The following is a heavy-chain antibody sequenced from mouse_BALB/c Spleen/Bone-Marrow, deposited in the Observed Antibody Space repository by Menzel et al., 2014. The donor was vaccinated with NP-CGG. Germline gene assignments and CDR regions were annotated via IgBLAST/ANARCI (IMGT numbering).Heavy chain of an antibody. Sequence: EVKLVESGGGLVKPGGSLKLSCAASGFTFSSYAMSWVRRSPEKRLEWVAEISSGGSYTYYPDTVTGRFTISRDNAKNTLYLEMSSLRSEDTAMYYCARDHYSYYTMDYWGQGTSVTVSS. J-gene: IGHJ4*01. D-gene: IGHD1-1*01. V-gene: IGHV5-9-4*01. CDR3: ARDHYSYYTMDY. CDR1: GFTFSSYA. CDR2: ISSGGSYT.